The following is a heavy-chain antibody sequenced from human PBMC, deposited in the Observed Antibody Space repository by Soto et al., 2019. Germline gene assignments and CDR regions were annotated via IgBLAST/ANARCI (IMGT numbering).Heavy chain of an antibody. CDR1: GGSISSYY. Sequence: PSETLSLTCSVSGGSISSYYWSWVRQPAGKGPEWIGRIYSNGDTDYTSSLKSRVTMSIDTSKNQFSLKLSSVTAADTAVYYCARDTRLEGATVGLYDFWGQGTLVTVPQ. CDR2: IYSNGDT. D-gene: IGHD1-26*01. CDR3: ARDTRLEGATVGLYDF. J-gene: IGHJ4*02. V-gene: IGHV4-4*07.